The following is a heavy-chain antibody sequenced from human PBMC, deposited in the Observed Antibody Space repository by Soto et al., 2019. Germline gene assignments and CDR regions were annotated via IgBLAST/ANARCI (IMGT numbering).Heavy chain of an antibody. CDR1: GGSISSYY. CDR3: ARHVRQWTFDY. J-gene: IGHJ4*02. V-gene: IGHV4-59*08. Sequence: SETLSLTCTVSGGSISSYYWSWIRQPPGKGLEWIGYIYYSGSTNYNPSLKSRVTISVDTSKNQFSLKLSSVTAADTAVYYCARHVRQWTFDYWGQGTLVTVSS. D-gene: IGHD6-19*01. CDR2: IYYSGST.